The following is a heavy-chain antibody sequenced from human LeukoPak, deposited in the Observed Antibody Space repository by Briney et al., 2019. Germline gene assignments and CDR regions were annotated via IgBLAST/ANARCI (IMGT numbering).Heavy chain of an antibody. Sequence: ASVKVSCKASGYTFTSYGISWVRQAPGQGLEWMGWISAYNGNTNYAQKLQGRVTMTTDTSTSTAYMELRSLRSDDTAVYYCARVRSRNPYYYDSSGSSKDAFDIWGQGTMVTVSS. CDR2: ISAYNGNT. J-gene: IGHJ3*02. CDR3: ARVRSRNPYYYDSSGSSKDAFDI. D-gene: IGHD3-22*01. CDR1: GYTFTSYG. V-gene: IGHV1-18*01.